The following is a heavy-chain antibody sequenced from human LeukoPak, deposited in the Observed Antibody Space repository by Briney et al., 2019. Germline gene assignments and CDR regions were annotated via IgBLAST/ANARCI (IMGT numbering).Heavy chain of an antibody. J-gene: IGHJ4*02. Sequence: SVKVSCKASGGTFSSYAISWVRQAPGQGLEWMGRIIPILGIANYAQKFQGRVTITADKSTSTAYMELSSLRSEDTAVYSCARDGWQLWRGDYWGQGTLVTVSS. CDR3: ARDGWQLWRGDY. D-gene: IGHD5-18*01. CDR1: GGTFSSYA. V-gene: IGHV1-69*04. CDR2: IIPILGIA.